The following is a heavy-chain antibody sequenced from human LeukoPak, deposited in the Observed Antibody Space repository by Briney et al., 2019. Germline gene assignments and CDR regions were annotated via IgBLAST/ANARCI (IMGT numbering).Heavy chain of an antibody. CDR1: GITFRSSS. V-gene: IGHV3-30*02. D-gene: IGHD3-3*01. CDR2: IRYDGSNK. Sequence: GGSLRLSCVASGITFRSSSMHWVRQALGKGLEWVAFIRYDGSNKYYADSVKGRFTISRDNSKNTLYLQMNSLRAEDTAVYYCAKDDTIFGVVIMYYFDYWGQGTLVTVSS. CDR3: AKDDTIFGVVIMYYFDY. J-gene: IGHJ4*02.